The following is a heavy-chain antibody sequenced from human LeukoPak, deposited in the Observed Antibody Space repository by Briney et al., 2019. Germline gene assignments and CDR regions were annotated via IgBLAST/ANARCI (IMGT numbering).Heavy chain of an antibody. D-gene: IGHD1-20*01. V-gene: IGHV4-39*01. J-gene: IGHJ4*02. Sequence: SETLSFTCTGSGGSISSSTYYWGWIRQPPGKGLEWIGSIYYSGTTYYNPSLKSRVTISVDMSKNQFSLKLSSVTAADTAVYYCARQDNYYFDYWGQGILVTVSS. CDR2: IYYSGTT. CDR3: ARQDNYYFDY. CDR1: GGSISSSTYY.